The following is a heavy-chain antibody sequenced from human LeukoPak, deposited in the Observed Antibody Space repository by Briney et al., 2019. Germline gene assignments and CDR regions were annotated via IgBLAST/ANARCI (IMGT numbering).Heavy chain of an antibody. V-gene: IGHV1-24*01. J-gene: IGHJ4*02. CDR2: FDPEDGET. D-gene: IGHD3-16*01. CDR3: ATVFSIGGYYFDY. CDR1: GYTLTELS. Sequence: ASVKVSCKVSGYTLTELSMHWVRQAPGKGLAWMGGFDPEDGETIYAQKFQGRVTMTEDTSTDTAYMELSSLRSEDTAVYYCATVFSIGGYYFDYWGQGTLVTVSS.